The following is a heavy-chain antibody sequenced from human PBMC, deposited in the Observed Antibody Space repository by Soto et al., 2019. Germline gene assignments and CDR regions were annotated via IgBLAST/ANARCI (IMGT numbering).Heavy chain of an antibody. J-gene: IGHJ4*02. Sequence: GGSLRLSCAASGFSFRSYAMTWVRQAPGKGLEWVSAISSSSSSIYQADSLKGRFTISRDNAKNSVYLQMNSLRAEDTAVYYCARDERRCGSTGCFPLDYWGQGTLVTVSS. V-gene: IGHV3-21*01. CDR2: ISSSSSSI. CDR3: ARDERRCGSTGCFPLDY. D-gene: IGHD2-2*01. CDR1: GFSFRSYA.